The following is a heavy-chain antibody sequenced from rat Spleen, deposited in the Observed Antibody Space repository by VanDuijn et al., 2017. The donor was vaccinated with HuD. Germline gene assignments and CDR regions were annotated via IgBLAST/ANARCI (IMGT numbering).Heavy chain of an antibody. Sequence: QVQLQQSGAELAKPGSSVKISCKASGYTFTSYYVSWIKQTTGQGLEYIGYINAGSGSTNYNEKFKGKATLTVDKSSSTAFMQFSGLTPDDSAVYYCERPRPTTDYYYVLDAWGQGTSVTVSS. D-gene: IGHD1-6*01. V-gene: IGHV1-43*01. J-gene: IGHJ4*01. CDR2: INAGSGST. CDR1: GYTFTSYY. CDR3: ERPRPTTDYYYVLDA.